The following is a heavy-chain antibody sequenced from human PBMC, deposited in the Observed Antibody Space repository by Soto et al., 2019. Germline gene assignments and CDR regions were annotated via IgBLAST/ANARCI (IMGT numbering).Heavy chain of an antibody. CDR1: GFTFSSYA. D-gene: IGHD3-22*01. CDR3: AKNLYYYDVSGLH. V-gene: IGHV3-23*01. Sequence: EVQLLESGGGLVQPGGSLRLSCAASGFTFSSYAMSWVRQAPGKGLEWVSAISGSGGSTYYADSVKGRFTISRDNSKNTLYLQMNSLRADDTAVYYCAKNLYYYDVSGLHWGQGTLVTVSS. CDR2: ISGSGGST. J-gene: IGHJ4*02.